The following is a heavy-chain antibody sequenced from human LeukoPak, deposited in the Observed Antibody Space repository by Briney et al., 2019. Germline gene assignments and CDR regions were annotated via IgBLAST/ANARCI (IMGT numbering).Heavy chain of an antibody. J-gene: IGHJ4*02. CDR3: VRDAYGAHFDY. Sequence: GGSLRLSCIASGFTLSAYTMNWVRQAPGKGLEWVSTLTRGGDNDIHYADSVKGRFTISRDNSKNSLYPQMNSLRADDTAVYYCVRDAYGAHFDYWGQGTLVTVSS. CDR1: GFTLSAYT. D-gene: IGHD2-21*01. V-gene: IGHV3-21*06. CDR2: LTRGGDNDI.